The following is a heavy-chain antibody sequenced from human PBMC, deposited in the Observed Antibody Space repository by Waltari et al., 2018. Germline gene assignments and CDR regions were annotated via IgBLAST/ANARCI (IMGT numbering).Heavy chain of an antibody. CDR2: IYTSGST. CDR3: ARGLLWFGELKNFDY. J-gene: IGHJ4*02. D-gene: IGHD3-10*01. CDR1: GGSISRGRYH. Sequence: QVQLQESGPGLVKPSQTLSLTCPAFGGSISRGRYHWTGLRQPAGKGLEWIGHIYTSGSTNYNPSLKSRVAISIDTSKNQFSLKLSSVTAADTAVYYCARGLLWFGELKNFDYWGQGTLVTVSS. V-gene: IGHV4-61*02.